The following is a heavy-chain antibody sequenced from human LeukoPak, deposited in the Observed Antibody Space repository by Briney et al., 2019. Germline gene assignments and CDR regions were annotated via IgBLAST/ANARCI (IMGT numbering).Heavy chain of an antibody. J-gene: IGHJ4*02. V-gene: IGHV1-46*01. Sequence: ASVKVSCKASGYTFTRYYVYWVRQAPGQGLEWMGIVSPSGGTTTYAQKFQGRVTMSRDTSTSTVYMELSSLRYDDTAVYYCASGHSSSWLDYWDQGTLVTVSS. CDR1: GYTFTRYY. D-gene: IGHD6-13*01. CDR2: VSPSGGTT. CDR3: ASGHSSSWLDY.